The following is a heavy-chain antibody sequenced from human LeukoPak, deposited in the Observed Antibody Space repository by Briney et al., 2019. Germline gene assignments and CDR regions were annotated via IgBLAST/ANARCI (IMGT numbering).Heavy chain of an antibody. CDR3: ARDFWNEPSKYFDY. CDR1: GFTFGSYG. V-gene: IGHV3-33*01. Sequence: GMSLRLSCSASGFTFGSYGMHWVRQAPGKGLEWVALIWYHGDDVDYADSVKGRFTISRDNSKNTLYLQMNSVRAEDTAVYFCARDFWNEPSKYFDYWGQGTLVTVSS. D-gene: IGHD3-3*01. CDR2: IWYHGDDV. J-gene: IGHJ4*02.